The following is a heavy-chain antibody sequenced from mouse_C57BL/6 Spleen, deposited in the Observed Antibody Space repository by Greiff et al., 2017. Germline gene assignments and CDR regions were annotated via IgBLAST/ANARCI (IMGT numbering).Heavy chain of an antibody. CDR2: IYPRSGNT. J-gene: IGHJ4*01. CDR1: GYTFTSYG. CDR3: ARRGVTTVVTPYAMDY. V-gene: IGHV1-81*01. Sequence: QVQLKESGAELARPGASVKLSCKASGYTFTSYGISWVQQRTGQGLEWIGEIYPRSGNTYYNEKFKGKTTLTADKSSSKAYMELRSLTSEDSAVYFCARRGVTTVVTPYAMDYWGQGTSVTVSS. D-gene: IGHD1-1*01.